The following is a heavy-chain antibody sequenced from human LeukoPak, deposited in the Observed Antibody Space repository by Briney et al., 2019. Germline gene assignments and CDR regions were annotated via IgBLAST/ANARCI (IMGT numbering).Heavy chain of an antibody. V-gene: IGHV4-34*01. D-gene: IGHD6-6*01. J-gene: IGHJ6*04. CDR1: GGSFSGYY. Sequence: PSETLSLTCAVYGGSFSGYYWSWIRQPPGKGLEWIGEINHSGSTNYNPSLKSRVTISVATSKNQFSLKLSSVTAADTAVYYCARRSYSSSPSGVDVWGKGTTVTVSS. CDR2: INHSGST. CDR3: ARRSYSSSPSGVDV.